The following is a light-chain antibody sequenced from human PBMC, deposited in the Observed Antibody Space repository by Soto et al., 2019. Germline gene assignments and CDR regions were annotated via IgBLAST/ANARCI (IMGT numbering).Light chain of an antibody. CDR3: SSYTSSNTLV. CDR2: EVT. Sequence: LTQPASVSGSPGQSITISCTGGSSDIGGYNYVSWFQQHPGKVPKLMIYEVTNRPSGVSNRFSGSKSGSTASLTISGLQAEDEADYYCSSYTSSNTLVFGTGTKV. V-gene: IGLV2-14*01. CDR1: SSDIGGYNY. J-gene: IGLJ1*01.